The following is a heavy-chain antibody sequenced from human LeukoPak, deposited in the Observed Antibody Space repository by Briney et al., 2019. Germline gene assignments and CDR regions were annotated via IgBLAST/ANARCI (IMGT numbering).Heavy chain of an antibody. J-gene: IGHJ1*01. V-gene: IGHV1-69*05. Sequence: SVKVSCKASGGTFSSYAISWVRQAPGQGLEWMGGIIPIFGTANYTQKFQGRVTITTDESTSTAYMELSSLRSEDTAVYYCATALSNPFYDSSGYYYGYFQHWGQGTLVTVSS. D-gene: IGHD3-22*01. CDR2: IIPIFGTA. CDR3: ATALSNPFYDSSGYYYGYFQH. CDR1: GGTFSSYA.